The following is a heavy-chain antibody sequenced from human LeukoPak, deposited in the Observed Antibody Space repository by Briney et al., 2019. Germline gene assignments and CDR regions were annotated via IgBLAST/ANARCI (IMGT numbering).Heavy chain of an antibody. CDR1: GGSISSYY. V-gene: IGHV4-4*07. J-gene: IGHJ5*02. CDR2: IYTSGST. CDR3: ARLPSSYGSGSRVDP. Sequence: SETLSLTCTVSGGSISSYYWSWIRQPAGKGLEWIGRIYTSGSTNYNPSLKSRVTISVDTSKNQFSLKLSSVTAADTAVYYCARLPSSYGSGSRVDPWGQGTLVTVSS. D-gene: IGHD3-10*01.